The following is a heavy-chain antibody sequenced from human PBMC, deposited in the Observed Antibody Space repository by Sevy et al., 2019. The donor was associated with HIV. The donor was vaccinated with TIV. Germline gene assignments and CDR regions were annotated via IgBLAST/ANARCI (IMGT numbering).Heavy chain of an antibody. V-gene: IGHV3-7*01. J-gene: IGHJ4*02. Sequence: GGSLRLSCAASGFTFSSYWMSWVRQAPGKGLEWVANIKQDGSEKYYVDSVKGRFTISRDNAKNSLYLQMNSLRAEDTAVYYCARGGEYPIMITFGGGLSYYFDYWGQGTLVTVSS. CDR2: IKQDGSEK. CDR1: GFTFSSYW. CDR3: ARGGEYPIMITFGGGLSYYFDY. D-gene: IGHD3-16*01.